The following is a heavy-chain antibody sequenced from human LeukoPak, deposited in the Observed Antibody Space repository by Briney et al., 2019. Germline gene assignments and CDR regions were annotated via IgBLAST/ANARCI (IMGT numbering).Heavy chain of an antibody. CDR1: GWSISNYY. Sequence: SETVSLTCTVSGWSISNYYCSWIRQPPGKGLEWIAYIDYRGSTTYNPSLKSRVTISVDTSRNQFSLKLSSVTAADTAVYYCARSRSGYSYDHAAFDIWGQGTMVTVSS. CDR2: IDYRGST. J-gene: IGHJ3*02. V-gene: IGHV4-59*01. D-gene: IGHD5-18*01. CDR3: ARSRSGYSYDHAAFDI.